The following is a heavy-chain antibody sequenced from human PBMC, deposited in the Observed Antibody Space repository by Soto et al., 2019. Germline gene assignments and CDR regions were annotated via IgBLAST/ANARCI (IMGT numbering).Heavy chain of an antibody. CDR3: ARHKKNADALIDY. CDR2: IDPSDSYT. CDR1: GYSFPTYW. D-gene: IGHD2-8*01. Sequence: EVQLVQSGGEVKKPGESLKISCKGSGYSFPTYWISWVRQMPGKGLEWMGRIDPSDSYTSYRPSFQGHVTISVDKSISTAYLQLSSLQASDTAMYYCARHKKNADALIDYWGQGTLVPVSS. V-gene: IGHV5-10-1*03. J-gene: IGHJ4*02.